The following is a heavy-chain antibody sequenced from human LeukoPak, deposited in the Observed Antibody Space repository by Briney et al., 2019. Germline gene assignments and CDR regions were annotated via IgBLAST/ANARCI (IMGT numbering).Heavy chain of an antibody. D-gene: IGHD3-10*01. CDR3: VRDRELTY. J-gene: IGHJ4*02. CDR1: DGSISIYY. Sequence: SETLSLTCTVSDGSISIYYWSWIRQPPGKGLEWIGYVYSSGNTNYSPSLKGRAIISADTSKNQFSLRLTSVTAADTAVYYCVRDRELTYWGQGILVTVSS. CDR2: VYSSGNT. V-gene: IGHV4-4*08.